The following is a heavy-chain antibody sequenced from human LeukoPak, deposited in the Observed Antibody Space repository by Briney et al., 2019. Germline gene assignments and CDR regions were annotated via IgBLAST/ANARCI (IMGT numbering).Heavy chain of an antibody. J-gene: IGHJ6*03. V-gene: IGHV1-8*03. Sequence: ASVKVSCKASGYTFTSYDINWLRQATGQGLEWMGWMNPNSGNTGYAQKFQGRVTITRNTSISTAYMELSSLRSEDTAVYYCARGVLMGSGSYPMDVWGKGTTVTVSS. CDR2: MNPNSGNT. CDR1: GYTFTSYD. D-gene: IGHD3-10*01. CDR3: ARGVLMGSGSYPMDV.